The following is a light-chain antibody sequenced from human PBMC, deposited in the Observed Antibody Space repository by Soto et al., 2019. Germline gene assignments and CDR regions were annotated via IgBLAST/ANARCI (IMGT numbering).Light chain of an antibody. Sequence: ETVLTQSPGTLSLSPGERATLSCRASQSVRGSYLAWYQQKPGQPPRLLIFGAASRAPGIPDRFSGRGSGTDFTLTISRLEPEDFAVYYCQQYGTSSTFGQGTKVEIK. CDR2: GAA. CDR3: QQYGTSST. CDR1: QSVRGSY. J-gene: IGKJ1*01. V-gene: IGKV3-20*01.